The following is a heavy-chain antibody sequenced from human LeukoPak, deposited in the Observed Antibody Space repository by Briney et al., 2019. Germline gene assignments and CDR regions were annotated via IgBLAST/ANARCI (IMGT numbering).Heavy chain of an antibody. V-gene: IGHV3-7*05. D-gene: IGHD6-13*01. Sequence: GGSLRLSCTATGFTFSNYRMSWIRQTSEKGLELVANIKQDGSETVYVDSVKGRFTISRDNAQSSLYLQMNSLRAEDTAVYYCARDPYSSSWSYGMDVWGQGTAVTVSS. CDR1: GFTFSNYR. CDR2: IKQDGSET. CDR3: ARDPYSSSWSYGMDV. J-gene: IGHJ6*02.